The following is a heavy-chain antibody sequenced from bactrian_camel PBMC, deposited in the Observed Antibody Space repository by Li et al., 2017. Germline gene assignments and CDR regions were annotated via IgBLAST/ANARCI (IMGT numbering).Heavy chain of an antibody. Sequence: QLVESGGGSVQAGESLRLSCVLARYSANRYCIGWWRQAPGKEREGVASIDNMGDRLYAEFAKGRFTISKDAAKNTLDLQMNALNPEDTAVYYCAADLGGDPNYWGQGTQVTV. J-gene: IGHJ4*01. CDR2: IDNMGDR. D-gene: IGHD5*01. V-gene: IGHV3S55*01. CDR3: AADLGGDPNY. CDR1: RYSANRYC.